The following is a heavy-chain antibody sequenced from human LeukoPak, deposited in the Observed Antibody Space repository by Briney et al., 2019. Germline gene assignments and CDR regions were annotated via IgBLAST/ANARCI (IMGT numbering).Heavy chain of an antibody. CDR2: ISYDGSNK. CDR1: GFTFSSYA. V-gene: IGHV3-30-3*01. J-gene: IGHJ4*02. Sequence: GGSLRLSCAASGFTFSSYAMHWVRQAPGKGLEWVAVISYDGSNKCYADSVKGRFTISRDNSKNTLYLQMNSLRAEDTAVYYCARGLQLVPLYYFDYWGQGTLVTVSS. CDR3: ARGLQLVPLYYFDY. D-gene: IGHD6-13*01.